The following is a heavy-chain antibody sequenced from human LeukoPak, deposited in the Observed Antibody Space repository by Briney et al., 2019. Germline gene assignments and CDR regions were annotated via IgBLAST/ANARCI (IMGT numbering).Heavy chain of an antibody. CDR2: ISAYNGNT. V-gene: IGHV1-18*01. J-gene: IGHJ3*02. D-gene: IGHD3-22*01. CDR1: GYTFTSYG. Sequence: ASVKVSCKASGYTFTSYGISWVRQAPGQGLEWMGWISAYNGNTNYAQKLQGRVTMTEDTSTDTAYMDLSSLRSEDTAVYYCATRISRYPRWLSPGGDAFDIWGQGTMVTVSS. CDR3: ATRISRYPRWLSPGGDAFDI.